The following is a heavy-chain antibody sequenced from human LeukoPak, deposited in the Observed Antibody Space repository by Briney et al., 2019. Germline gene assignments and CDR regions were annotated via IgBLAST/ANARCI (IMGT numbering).Heavy chain of an antibody. CDR1: GYTFTGYY. D-gene: IGHD1-1*01. CDR3: ARGLGTYWYFDL. V-gene: IGHV1-2*02. CDR2: INPNSGGT. J-gene: IGHJ2*01. Sequence: ASVKVSCKASGYTFTGYYIHWVRQAPGQGLECMGWINPNSGGTNYAQRFQGRVTMTRDTSISTAYMELSNLRSDDTAVYYCARGLGTYWYFDLWGRGTLVTVSS.